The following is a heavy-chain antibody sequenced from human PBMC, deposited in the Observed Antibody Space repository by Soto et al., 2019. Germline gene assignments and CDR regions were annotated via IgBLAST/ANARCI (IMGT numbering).Heavy chain of an antibody. V-gene: IGHV3-33*08. D-gene: IGHD2-8*01. CDR2: IWYDGSNK. J-gene: IGHJ4*02. CDR3: TAGKLYPSLDFDY. CDR1: GFTFSSYE. Sequence: GSLRLSFASSGFTFSSYEMNWVRQAPGKGLEWVAVIWYDGSNKYYADSVKGRFTISRDNSKNTLYLQMNSLKTEDTAVYYCTAGKLYPSLDFDYWGQGTLVTVSS.